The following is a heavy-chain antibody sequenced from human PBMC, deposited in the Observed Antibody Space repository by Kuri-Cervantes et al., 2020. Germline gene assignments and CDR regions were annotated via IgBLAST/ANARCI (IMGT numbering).Heavy chain of an antibody. CDR3: ARALRPYYYFDY. CDR2: IYYSGST. CDR1: GYSISSGYY. D-gene: IGHD2-21*01. J-gene: IGHJ4*02. Sequence: GSLRLSCTVSGYSISSGYYWGWIRQPPGKGLEWIGYIYYSGSTNYNPSLKSRVTISVDTSKNQFSLKLSSVTAADTAVYYCARALRPYYYFDYWGQGTLVTVSS. V-gene: IGHV4-61*01.